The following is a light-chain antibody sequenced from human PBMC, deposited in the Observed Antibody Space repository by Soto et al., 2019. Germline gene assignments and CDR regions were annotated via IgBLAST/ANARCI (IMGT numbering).Light chain of an antibody. J-gene: IGKJ1*01. Sequence: DIQMTQSPSSLSASVGDRVTITCRASQTITTYLNWYQQKPGKAPKLLIYGASSLQSGVPSRFTGSGSGTDFILTISSLQPEDSATYHCQQSHSTPWTFGQWTKVEIK. CDR2: GAS. V-gene: IGKV1-39*01. CDR1: QTITTY. CDR3: QQSHSTPWT.